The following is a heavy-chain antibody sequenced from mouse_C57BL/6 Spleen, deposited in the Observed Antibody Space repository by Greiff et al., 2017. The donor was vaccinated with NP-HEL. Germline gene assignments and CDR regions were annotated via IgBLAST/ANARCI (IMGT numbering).Heavy chain of an antibody. CDR2: IWTGGGT. V-gene: IGHV2-9-1*01. Sequence: VKLMESGPGLVAPSQSLSITCTVSGFSLTSYAISWVRQPPGKGLEWLGVIWTGGGTNYNSALKSRLSISKDNSKSQVFLKMNSLQTDDTARYYCARRSLDYYGSSYDYWGQGTTLTVSS. CDR1: GFSLTSYA. D-gene: IGHD1-1*01. J-gene: IGHJ2*01. CDR3: ARRSLDYYGSSYDY.